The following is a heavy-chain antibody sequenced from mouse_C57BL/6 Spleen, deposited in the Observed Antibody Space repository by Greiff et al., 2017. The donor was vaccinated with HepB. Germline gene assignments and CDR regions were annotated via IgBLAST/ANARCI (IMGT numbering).Heavy chain of an antibody. CDR3: AREDWDVLYAMDY. D-gene: IGHD4-1*01. CDR1: GFTLSSYA. CDR2: ISAGGSYT. J-gene: IGHJ4*01. V-gene: IGHV5-4*01. Sequence: EVMLVESGGGLVKPGGSLKLSCAASGFTLSSYAMSWVRQTPEKRLEWVATISAGGSYTYSPDNVKGRFTISRDNAKHNLYLQMSHLKSEDTAMYYCAREDWDVLYAMDYWGQGTSVTVSS.